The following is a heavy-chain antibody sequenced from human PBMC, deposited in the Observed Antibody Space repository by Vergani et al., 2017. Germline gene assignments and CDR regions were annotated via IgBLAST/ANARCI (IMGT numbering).Heavy chain of an antibody. CDR1: GYTFTYRY. D-gene: IGHD1-26*01. J-gene: IGHJ3*02. V-gene: IGHV1-45*02. Sequence: HMQMVQSGAEVKKTGSSVKVSCKASGYTFTYRYLHWVRQAPGQALEWMGWITPFNGNTNYAQQFQDRVTTTRDRSMSTAYMELSSLRSEDTAMYYCAHLGEVEDAFDIWGQGTLVTVSS. CDR3: AHLGEVEDAFDI. CDR2: ITPFNGNT.